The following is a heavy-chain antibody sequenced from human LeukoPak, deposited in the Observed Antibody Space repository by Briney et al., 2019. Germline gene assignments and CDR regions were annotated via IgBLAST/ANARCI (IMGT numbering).Heavy chain of an antibody. CDR1: GYTFTSYG. Sequence: GASVKVSCKSSGYTFTSYGMNWVRQAPGQGLEWMGCINTNTGNPTYAQGFTGRFVFSLDTSVSTAYLQITSLKAEDTAVYFCARPGVTGGPASDYWGQGTVVTVSS. CDR2: INTNTGNP. J-gene: IGHJ4*02. V-gene: IGHV7-4-1*02. CDR3: ARPGVTGGPASDY. D-gene: IGHD3-10*01.